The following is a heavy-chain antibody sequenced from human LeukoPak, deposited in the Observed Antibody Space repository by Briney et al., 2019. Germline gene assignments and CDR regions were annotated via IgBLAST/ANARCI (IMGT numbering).Heavy chain of an antibody. CDR2: ISGSGSGGST. V-gene: IGHV3-23*01. J-gene: IGHJ4*02. Sequence: GGSLRLSCAASGFTFSSSAMSWVRQAPGKGLEWVSNISGSGSGGSTYYADSAKGRFTISRDNSKNTPYLQMNSLRAEDTAVYYCAKGGLYSGYDYLFNWGQGTLVTVSS. CDR3: AKGGLYSGYDYLFN. CDR1: GFTFSSSA. D-gene: IGHD5-12*01.